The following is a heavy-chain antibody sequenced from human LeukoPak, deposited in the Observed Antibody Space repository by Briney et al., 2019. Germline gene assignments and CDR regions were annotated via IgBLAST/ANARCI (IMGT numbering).Heavy chain of an antibody. CDR3: AREDPQTTVPEGMDV. CDR1: GGSISSGGYS. D-gene: IGHD4-17*01. Sequence: SETLSLTCAVSGGSISSGGYSWSWIRQPPGKGLEWIGYIYHSGSTYYNPSLKSRVTISVDTSRNQFSPQLRSVTAADTAVYYCAREDPQTTVPEGMDVWGQGTTVIVSS. CDR2: IYHSGST. J-gene: IGHJ6*02. V-gene: IGHV4-30-2*01.